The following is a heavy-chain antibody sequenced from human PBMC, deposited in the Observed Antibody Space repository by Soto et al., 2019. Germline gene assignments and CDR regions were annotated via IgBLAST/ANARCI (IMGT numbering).Heavy chain of an antibody. J-gene: IGHJ6*02. D-gene: IGHD2-15*01. CDR2: INPNSGGT. Sequence: QVQLVQSGAEVKKPGASVKVSCKASGYTFTGYYMHWVRQAPGQGLEWMGWINPNSGGTNYAQKFQGWVTMTRDTSISTAYMELSRLRSDDTAVYYCARDRVLGVVVCYDGMDVWGQGTTVTVSS. CDR1: GYTFTGYY. V-gene: IGHV1-2*04. CDR3: ARDRVLGVVVCYDGMDV.